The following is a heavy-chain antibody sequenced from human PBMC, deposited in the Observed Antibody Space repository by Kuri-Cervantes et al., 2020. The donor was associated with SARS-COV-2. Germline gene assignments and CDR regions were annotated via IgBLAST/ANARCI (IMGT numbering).Heavy chain of an antibody. V-gene: IGHV3-33*08. CDR3: ARDFYGDYVWYFDL. CDR2: IWYAGSNK. Sequence: GGSRRCSGAAAGFTLSSYGMHGVRKAPGKGLEWVAVIWYAGSNKYYADSVKGRFTISRDNSKNTLYLQMNSLRAEDTAVYYCARDFYGDYVWYFDLWGRGTLVTVSS. D-gene: IGHD4-17*01. CDR1: GFTLSSYG. J-gene: IGHJ2*01.